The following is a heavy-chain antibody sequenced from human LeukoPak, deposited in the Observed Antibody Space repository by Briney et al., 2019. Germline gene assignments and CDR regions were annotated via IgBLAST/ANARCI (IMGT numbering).Heavy chain of an antibody. V-gene: IGHV3-9*01. CDR3: AKGLRYFDWADY. D-gene: IGHD3-9*01. Sequence: QTGGSLRLSCAASGFTFDDYVMHWVRHAPGKGLEWVSTISWNTFTVRYADSVKGRFTISRDNAKNSLYLQMNSLRTEDTALYYCAKGLRYFDWADYWGQGTLVTVSS. CDR1: GFTFDDYV. CDR2: ISWNTFTV. J-gene: IGHJ4*02.